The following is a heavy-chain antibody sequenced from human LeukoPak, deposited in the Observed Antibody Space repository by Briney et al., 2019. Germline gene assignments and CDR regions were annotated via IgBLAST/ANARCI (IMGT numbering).Heavy chain of an antibody. J-gene: IGHJ4*02. CDR3: AKEYSGYDFDY. Sequence: TGGSLRLSCAASGFTHRSYDMSWVRQAPGKGLEWVAATSGSGVNSYYADSVRGRFTISRDNSQNTLYLQMDSLRAEDTALYYCAKEYSGYDFDYWGQGTLVTVSS. CDR1: GFTHRSYD. D-gene: IGHD5-12*01. CDR2: TSGSGVNS. V-gene: IGHV3-23*01.